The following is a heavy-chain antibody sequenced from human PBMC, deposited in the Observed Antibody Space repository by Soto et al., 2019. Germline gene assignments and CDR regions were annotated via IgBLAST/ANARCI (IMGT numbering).Heavy chain of an antibody. Sequence: QMQLVQSGPEVKKPGTSVKVSCKASTFTFTSSAVQWVRQARGQRLEWIGWIVVGSGNTQYAQNFQERVTITRAMSSGTAYLELSSLRSEATAVYYCATHREGATSYCDYWGQGTLLNVSS. V-gene: IGHV1-58*01. J-gene: IGHJ4*02. CDR3: ATHREGATSYCDY. CDR1: TFTFTSSA. D-gene: IGHD1-26*01. CDR2: IVVGSGNT.